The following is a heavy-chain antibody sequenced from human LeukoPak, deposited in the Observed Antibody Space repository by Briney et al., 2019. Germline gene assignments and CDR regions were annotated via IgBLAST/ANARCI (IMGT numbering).Heavy chain of an antibody. V-gene: IGHV4-31*03. CDR1: GGSISSGVYC. CDR3: AKSREEIRGLDAFDI. D-gene: IGHD5-24*01. Sequence: SQTLSLTCSVSGGSISSGVYCWNWIRQHPGKGLKWIGYIYYSGSTYYNPSLKSRVALSVDTSKNQFSLKLSSLTAADTAVYYCAKSREEIRGLDAFDIWGQGTMVTVSS. J-gene: IGHJ3*02. CDR2: IYYSGST.